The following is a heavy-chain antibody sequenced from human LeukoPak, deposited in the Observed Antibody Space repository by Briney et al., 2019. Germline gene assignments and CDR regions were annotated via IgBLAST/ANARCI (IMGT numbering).Heavy chain of an antibody. V-gene: IGHV3-66*01. J-gene: IGHJ4*02. CDR3: ARDPNDPRHLGS. CDR2: IYSGGTT. CDR1: GFPFRTSY. Sequence: GGSLRLSCATSGFPFRTSYMSWVRQAPGKGLEWVSVIYSGGTTYYADSVKGRFTISRDNSENTLYLQMNSLTVDDTALYYCARDPNDPRHLGSWGRGTLVTVSS.